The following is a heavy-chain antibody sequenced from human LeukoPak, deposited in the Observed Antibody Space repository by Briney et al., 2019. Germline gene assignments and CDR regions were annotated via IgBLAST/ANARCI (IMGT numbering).Heavy chain of an antibody. CDR2: ISYDGSKK. J-gene: IGHJ4*02. CDR3: AKQYLVRQNYFDF. D-gene: IGHD6-13*01. V-gene: IGHV3-30*18. Sequence: GGSLRLSCAVFGFNLSSYDIHWVRQAPGKGLEWVAVISYDGSKKQYADSVKGRFTISRDDSKYTLYLQMNSLRAEDTALYYCAKQYLVRQNYFDFRGQGTLVTVSS. CDR1: GFNLSSYD.